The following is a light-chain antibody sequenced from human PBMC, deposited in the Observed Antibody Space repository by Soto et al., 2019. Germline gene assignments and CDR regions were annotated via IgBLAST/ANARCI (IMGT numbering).Light chain of an antibody. CDR1: SSDVGGYNY. Sequence: QSALTQPASVSGSPGQSITISCTGTSSDVGGYNYVSWYQQHPGKAPKLMIYEVSNRPSGVSNRFSGSKSGNTASLTISGLQADDEADYYCSSDTSSSSVVFGGGTKLTVL. CDR2: EVS. J-gene: IGLJ2*01. V-gene: IGLV2-14*01. CDR3: SSDTSSSSVV.